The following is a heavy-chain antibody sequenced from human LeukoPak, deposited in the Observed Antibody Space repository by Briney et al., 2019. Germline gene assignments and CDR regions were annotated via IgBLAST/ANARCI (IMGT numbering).Heavy chain of an antibody. J-gene: IGHJ4*02. CDR3: ARDVKLRPEGGFDY. V-gene: IGHV1-69*13. Sequence: ASVKVSCKASGGTFSSYAISWVRQAPGQGLEWMGGIIPIFGTANYAQKFQGRVTITADESTSTAYMELSSLRSEDTAVYYCARDVKLRPEGGFDYWGQGTLVTVSS. CDR1: GGTFSSYA. D-gene: IGHD3-3*01. CDR2: IIPIFGTA.